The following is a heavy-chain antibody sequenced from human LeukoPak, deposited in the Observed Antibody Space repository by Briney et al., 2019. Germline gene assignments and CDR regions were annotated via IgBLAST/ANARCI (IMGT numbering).Heavy chain of an antibody. D-gene: IGHD2-2*01. CDR2: IASSSSYL. CDR1: GFPFSTYS. J-gene: IGHJ4*02. Sequence: GGSLRLSCAASGFPFSTYSMNWVRQSPGKGLEWVSSIASSSSYLYYADSVKGRFTISRDHAKHSLYLQMNSLRAEDTAVYYCARHSVVVPPAIRNPEWEADYGGQGTLVTVSS. CDR3: ARHSVVVPPAIRNPEWEADY. V-gene: IGHV3-21*01.